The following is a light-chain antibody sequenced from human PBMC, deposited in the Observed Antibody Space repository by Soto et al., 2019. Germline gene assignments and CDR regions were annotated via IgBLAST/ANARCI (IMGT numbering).Light chain of an antibody. CDR2: GAS. V-gene: IGKV3-20*01. CDR3: QQYSSSPLT. Sequence: EVLLPQSPGTLSFSPGERATLSCRASQSVRSSHLAWYQQMPGQAPRLLIYGASNRATGIPDRFSGSGSGTDFTLTISRLEPEDFAVYYCQQYSSSPLTFGGGTKVDI. CDR1: QSVRSSH. J-gene: IGKJ4*01.